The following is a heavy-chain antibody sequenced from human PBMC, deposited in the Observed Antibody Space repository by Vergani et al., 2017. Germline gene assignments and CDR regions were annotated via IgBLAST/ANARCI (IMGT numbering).Heavy chain of an antibody. CDR2: IIPIFGTA. CDR1: GGTFSSYA. D-gene: IGHD3-22*01. CDR3: AGRREHDSSGYYMGEYYFDY. V-gene: IGHV1-69*06. J-gene: IGHJ4*02. Sequence: QVQLVQSGAEVKKPGSSVKVSCKASGGTFSSYAISWVRQAPGQGLEWMGGIIPIFGTANYAQKFQGRVTITADKSTSTAYMELSSLRSEDTAVYYCAGRREHDSSGYYMGEYYFDYWGQGTLVTVSS.